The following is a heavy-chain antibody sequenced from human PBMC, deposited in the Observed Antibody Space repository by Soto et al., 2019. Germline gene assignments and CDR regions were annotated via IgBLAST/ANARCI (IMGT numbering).Heavy chain of an antibody. D-gene: IGHD2-2*01. J-gene: IGHJ3*02. CDR1: GYTFTSYY. V-gene: IGHV1-46*01. Sequence: QVQLVQSGAEVKKPGASVKVSCKASGYTFTSYYMHWVRQPPGQGLEWMGIINPSGGSTSYAQKFQGRVTMTRDTSTSTVYMELSRLRSEDTAVYYCARDLIVVVPAASIRYAFDIWGQGTMVTVSS. CDR3: ARDLIVVVPAASIRYAFDI. CDR2: INPSGGST.